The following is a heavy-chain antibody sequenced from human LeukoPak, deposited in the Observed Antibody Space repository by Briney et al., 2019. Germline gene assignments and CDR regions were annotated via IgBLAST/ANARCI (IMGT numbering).Heavy chain of an antibody. CDR3: ARDGYGDYGYYFDY. CDR1: GDSIIGYY. Sequence: SETLSLTCSVSGDSIIGYYWGWIRQPPGKGLEWIGGIYYSGSTYYNPSLKSRVTISVDTSKNQFSLKLSSVTAADTAVYYCARDGYGDYGYYFDYWGQGTLVTVSS. V-gene: IGHV4-39*07. J-gene: IGHJ4*02. D-gene: IGHD4-17*01. CDR2: IYYSGST.